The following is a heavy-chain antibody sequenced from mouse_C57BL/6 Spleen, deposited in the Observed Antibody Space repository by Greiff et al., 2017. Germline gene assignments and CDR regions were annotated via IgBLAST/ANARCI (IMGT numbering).Heavy chain of an antibody. V-gene: IGHV1-42*01. CDR2: INPSTGGT. Sequence: VQLQQSGPELVKPGASVKISCKASGYSFTGYYMNWVKQSPEKSLEWIGEINPSTGGTTYNQKFKAKATLTVDKSSSTAYMQLKSLTSEDSAVYYCARSAAHGYWGQGTTLTVSS. J-gene: IGHJ2*01. CDR1: GYSFTGYY. D-gene: IGHD3-2*02. CDR3: ARSAAHGY.